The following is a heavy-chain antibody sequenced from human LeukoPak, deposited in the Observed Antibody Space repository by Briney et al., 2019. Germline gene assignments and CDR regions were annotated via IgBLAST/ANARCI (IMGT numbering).Heavy chain of an antibody. CDR3: ARAREPLVYTYYFDY. Sequence: SQTLSLTCTVSGYSISSGYYWGWIRQPPGKGLEWIGRIHHSGSTSYNPSLKSRVTISVDTSKNQFSLKVSSVTAADTAIYYCARAREPLVYTYYFDYWGQGTLVTVSS. CDR2: IHHSGST. V-gene: IGHV4-38-2*02. D-gene: IGHD6-13*01. CDR1: GYSISSGYY. J-gene: IGHJ4*02.